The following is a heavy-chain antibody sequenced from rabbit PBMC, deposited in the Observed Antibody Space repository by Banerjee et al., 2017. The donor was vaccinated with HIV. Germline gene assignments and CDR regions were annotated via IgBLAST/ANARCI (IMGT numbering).Heavy chain of an antibody. CDR1: GFDFSSNYW. CDR3: ARNAANSYDLIRLDL. D-gene: IGHD8-1*01. CDR2: INTGRGST. V-gene: IGHV1S45*01. J-gene: IGHJ3*01. Sequence: QEQLEESGGDLVKPEGSLTLTCTASGFDFSSNYWTCWVRQAPGKGLEWIACINTGRGSTYYASWAKGRFTISKASSTTLTLQMTSLTAADTATYFCARNAANSYDLIRLDLWGPGTLVTVS.